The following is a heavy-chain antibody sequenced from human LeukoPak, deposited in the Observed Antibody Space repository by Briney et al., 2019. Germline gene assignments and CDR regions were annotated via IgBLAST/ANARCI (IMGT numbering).Heavy chain of an antibody. CDR1: GFTFSSYT. CDR2: FSGRTTNT. Sequence: PGGSLRLSCAASGFTFSSYTMGWVRQAPGKGLEWVSAFSGRTTNTYYADSVKGRFTISRDNSKNTLYLQMNSLRAEDTAVYYCAKDRKESYYDILTGPYSYYFDYWGQGTLVTVSS. CDR3: AKDRKESYYDILTGPYSYYFDY. D-gene: IGHD3-9*01. V-gene: IGHV3-23*01. J-gene: IGHJ4*02.